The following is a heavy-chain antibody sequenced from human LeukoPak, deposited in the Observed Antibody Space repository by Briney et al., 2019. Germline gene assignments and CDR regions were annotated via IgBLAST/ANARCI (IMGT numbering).Heavy chain of an antibody. Sequence: GGSLRLSCSASVFTFSSYAMHWVRQAPGKGLEYVSAISSNGGSTYYADSVKGGFTISRDNSKNTLYLQMSSLRAEDTAVYYCVKAGGRYCYGNPIDYWGQGTLVTVSS. D-gene: IGHD5-18*01. CDR1: VFTFSSYA. CDR3: VKAGGRYCYGNPIDY. V-gene: IGHV3-64D*06. J-gene: IGHJ4*02. CDR2: ISSNGGST.